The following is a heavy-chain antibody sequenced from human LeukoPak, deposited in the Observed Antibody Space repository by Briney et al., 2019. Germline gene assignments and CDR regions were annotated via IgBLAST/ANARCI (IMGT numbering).Heavy chain of an antibody. D-gene: IGHD3-22*01. CDR3: AREWLILDAFDI. V-gene: IGHV3-74*01. J-gene: IGHJ3*02. CDR2: INSDGSST. CDR1: GFTFSSYW. Sequence: PGGSLRLSCAASGFTFSSYWMHWVRQAPGKGLVGVSRINSDGSSTSYADSVKGRFTISRDNAKNTLYLQMNSLRAEDTAVYYCAREWLILDAFDIWGQGTMVTVSS.